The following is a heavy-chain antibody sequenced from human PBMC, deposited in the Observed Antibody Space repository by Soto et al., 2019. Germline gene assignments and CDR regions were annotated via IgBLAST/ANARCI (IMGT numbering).Heavy chain of an antibody. D-gene: IGHD6-19*01. J-gene: IGHJ4*02. CDR1: GFTFDDYA. Sequence: GGSLRLSCAASGFTFDDYAMHWVRQAPGKGLEWVSGISWNSGSIGYADSVKGRFTISRDNAKNSLYLQMNSLRAEDTALYYCAKDPRPGYSSGWYDYWGQGTLVTVSS. CDR2: ISWNSGSI. V-gene: IGHV3-9*01. CDR3: AKDPRPGYSSGWYDY.